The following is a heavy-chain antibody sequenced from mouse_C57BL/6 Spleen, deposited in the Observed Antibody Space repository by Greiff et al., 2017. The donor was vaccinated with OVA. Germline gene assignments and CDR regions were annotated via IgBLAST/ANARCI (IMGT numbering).Heavy chain of an antibody. V-gene: IGHV2-2*01. CDR2: IWSGGST. CDR3: ASLTTY. Sequence: QVQLKQSGPGLVQPSQSLSITCTVSGFSLTSYGVHWVRQSPGKGLEWLGVIWSGGSTDYNAAFISRLSISKDNSKSQVFFKMNSLQADDTAIYYCASLTTYWGQGTLVTVSA. CDR1: GFSLTSYG. J-gene: IGHJ3*01.